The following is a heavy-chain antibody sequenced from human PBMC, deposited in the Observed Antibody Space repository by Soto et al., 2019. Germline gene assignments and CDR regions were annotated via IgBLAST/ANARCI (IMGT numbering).Heavy chain of an antibody. CDR3: AKEGGLSGSYYISSSYYFDY. V-gene: IGHV3-30*18. Sequence: QVQLVESGGGVVQPGRSLRLSCAASGFTFSSYGTHWVRQAPGKGLEWVAIISYDGSNTYYADSVKGRFTISRDNSKNTLYLQMNSLRAEDTSVYYCAKEGGLSGSYYISSSYYFDYWGQGTLVTVSS. D-gene: IGHD1-26*01. CDR1: GFTFSSYG. J-gene: IGHJ4*02. CDR2: ISYDGSNT.